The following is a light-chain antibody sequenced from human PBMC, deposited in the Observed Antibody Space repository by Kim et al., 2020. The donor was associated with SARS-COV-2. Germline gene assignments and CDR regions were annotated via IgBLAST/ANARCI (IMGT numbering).Light chain of an antibody. V-gene: IGKV3-11*01. CDR2: DAS. Sequence: SPGERATLSCRASQSVSSYLAWYQQKPGQAPRLLIYDASNRATGIPARFSGSGSGTDFTLTISSLEPEDFAVYYCQQRSNWPPNTFGGGTKVEIK. J-gene: IGKJ4*01. CDR1: QSVSSY. CDR3: QQRSNWPPNT.